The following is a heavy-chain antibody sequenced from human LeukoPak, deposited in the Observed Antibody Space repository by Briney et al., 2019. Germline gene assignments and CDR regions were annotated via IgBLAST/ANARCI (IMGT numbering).Heavy chain of an antibody. J-gene: IGHJ5*02. CDR2: ISHDGSNI. CDR1: GCAFSYYG. V-gene: IGHV3-30*18. D-gene: IGHD2-15*01. CDR3: AKDPYRVVVATGNYLDP. Sequence: GGSLRLSCAASGCAFSYYGMHWVRHAPGKGLEWVAVISHDGSNIHYGDSVKGRFTISRDNSKNTVYLQMNSLRAEDTAIYYCAKDPYRVVVATGNYLDPWGQGTLVTVSS.